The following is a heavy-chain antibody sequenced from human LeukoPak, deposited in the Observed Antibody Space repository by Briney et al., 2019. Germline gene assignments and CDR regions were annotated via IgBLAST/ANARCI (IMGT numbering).Heavy chain of an antibody. CDR2: IYYSGST. V-gene: IGHV4-59*01. Sequence: PSETLSLTCTVSGGXISSYYWSWIRQPPGKGQEWIGDIYYSGSTNYNPSLKSRVTISVDTSKNQFSLKLSSVTAADTAVYYCARLKLRYFDWLSNTDAFDIWGQGTMVTVSS. CDR3: ARLKLRYFDWLSNTDAFDI. D-gene: IGHD3-9*01. J-gene: IGHJ3*02. CDR1: GGXISSYY.